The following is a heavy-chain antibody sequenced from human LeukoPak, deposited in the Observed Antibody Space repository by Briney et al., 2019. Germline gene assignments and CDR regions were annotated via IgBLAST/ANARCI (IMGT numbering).Heavy chain of an antibody. CDR1: GYSFTTHW. V-gene: IGHV5-51*01. CDR3: ATSESKTRFDY. D-gene: IGHD1/OR15-1a*01. Sequence: GESLKISCKGSGYSFTTHWIGWVRQLPEKGLEWMGLIFPGDSETIYSPSLQGQVTISADKSINTAYLRWSSLKASDTAMYYCATSESKTRFDYWGQETLVPVPS. J-gene: IGHJ4*02. CDR2: IFPGDSET.